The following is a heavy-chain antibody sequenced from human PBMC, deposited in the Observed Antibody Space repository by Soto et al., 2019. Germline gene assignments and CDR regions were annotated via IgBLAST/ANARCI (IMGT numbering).Heavy chain of an antibody. J-gene: IGHJ6*03. V-gene: IGHV6-1*01. CDR1: GDSVSSNSAA. D-gene: IGHD1-7*01. Sequence: PSQTLSLTCVISGDSVSSNSAAWNWIRQSPSRGLEWLGRTYYRTRWYYDYAVSVRSRITVNPDTSKNKLSLQLTSVTPEDTAVYYCAGTTSHYWYYMDVWGKGTTVTVSS. CDR3: AGTTSHYWYYMDV. CDR2: TYYRTRWYY.